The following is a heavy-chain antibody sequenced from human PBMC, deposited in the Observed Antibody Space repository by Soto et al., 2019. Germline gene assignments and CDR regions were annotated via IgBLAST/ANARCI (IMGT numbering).Heavy chain of an antibody. CDR3: ARDQLEGNWFDP. D-gene: IGHD1-1*01. V-gene: IGHV4-30-2*01. J-gene: IGHJ5*02. Sequence: PSETLSHNCVVSGGYTSSERYFWYCIRHPPGKGLEWIGYIYHSGSTLYNPSLKSRVTISVDKSKNQFSLKLTSVTAADTAVYYCARDQLEGNWFDPWGQGTLVTVS. CDR1: GGYTSSERYF. CDR2: IYHSGST.